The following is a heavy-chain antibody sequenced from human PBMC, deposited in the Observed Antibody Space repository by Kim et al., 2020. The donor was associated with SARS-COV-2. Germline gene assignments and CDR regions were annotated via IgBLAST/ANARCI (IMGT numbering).Heavy chain of an antibody. J-gene: IGHJ3*01. CDR3: ARDLAVGATEEAV. D-gene: IGHD1-26*01. CDR2: IWYDGSNK. V-gene: IGHV3-33*01. Sequence: GGSLRLSCAASGFTFSSYGMHWVRQAPGKWLEWVAVIWYDGSNKYYADSVKGRFTISRDNSKNTLYLQMNSLRAEDTAVYYCARDLAVGATEEAVWGQGTMVTVSS. CDR1: GFTFSSYG.